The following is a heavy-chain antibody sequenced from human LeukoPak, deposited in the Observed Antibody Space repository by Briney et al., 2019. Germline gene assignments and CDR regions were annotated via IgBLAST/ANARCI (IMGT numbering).Heavy chain of an antibody. CDR1: GYTFTSYA. CDR3: ARDMGDYGDQSPYYYYGMDV. V-gene: IGHV1-18*01. J-gene: IGHJ6*02. D-gene: IGHD4-17*01. Sequence: ASVKVSCKASGYTFTSYAMHWVRQAPGQRLEWMGWISAYNGNANYAQKLQGRVTMTTDTSTSTAYMELRSLRSDDTAVYYCARDMGDYGDQSPYYYYGMDVWGQGTTVTVSS. CDR2: ISAYNGNA.